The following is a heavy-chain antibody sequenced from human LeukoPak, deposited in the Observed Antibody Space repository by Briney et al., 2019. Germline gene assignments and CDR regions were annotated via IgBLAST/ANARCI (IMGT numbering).Heavy chain of an antibody. Sequence: GGSLRLSCAASGFTFNNYWMTWVRQAPGKGREWVANIKQDGSEKFYVDSVKGRFTISRDNAMNSLYLQMNSLRAEDTAVYYCARPDHYYDSSGWRYWGQGTLVTVSS. CDR3: ARPDHYYDSSGWRY. CDR2: IKQDGSEK. V-gene: IGHV3-7*01. D-gene: IGHD3-22*01. CDR1: GFTFNNYW. J-gene: IGHJ4*02.